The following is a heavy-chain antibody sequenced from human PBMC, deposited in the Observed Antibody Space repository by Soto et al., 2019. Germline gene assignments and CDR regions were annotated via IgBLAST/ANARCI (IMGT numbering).Heavy chain of an antibody. D-gene: IGHD3-3*01. J-gene: IGHJ4*02. V-gene: IGHV2-70*01. CDR2: IDWDDDK. Sequence: GPGPTLVNPTQTLTLTCTFSGFSLSTSGMCVSWIRQPPGKALEWLALIDWDDDKYYSTSLKTRLTISKDTSKNQVVLTMTNMDPVDTATYYCARIRSGRFLEWLTYDYWGQGTLVTVSS. CDR1: GFSLSTSGMC. CDR3: ARIRSGRFLEWLTYDY.